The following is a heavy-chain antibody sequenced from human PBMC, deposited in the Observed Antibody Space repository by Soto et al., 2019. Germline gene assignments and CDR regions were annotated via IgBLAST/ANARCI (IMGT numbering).Heavy chain of an antibody. J-gene: IGHJ3*02. V-gene: IGHV4-31*03. D-gene: IGHD2-2*02. CDR1: GGSISSGAHY. Sequence: QVQLQESGPGLVKPSQTLSLTCTVSGGSISSGAHYWSWIRQHPGKGLEWIGYIHYSGSTYYNPSLKSRISISVDTSNNQCSLKLSSVTAADTALYYCARVRYCSSSSCYTYAFDIWGQGTMVTVSS. CDR3: ARVRYCSSSSCYTYAFDI. CDR2: IHYSGST.